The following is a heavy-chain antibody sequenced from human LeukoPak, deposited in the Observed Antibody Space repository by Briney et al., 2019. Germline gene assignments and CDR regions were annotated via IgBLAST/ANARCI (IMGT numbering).Heavy chain of an antibody. CDR1: GFTFSSYW. V-gene: IGHV3-7*03. Sequence: GSLRLSCAASGFTFSSYWMSWVRQAPGKGLEWVANIKQDGSEKYYVDSVKGRFTISRDNAKNSLYLQMNSLRAEDTAVYYCARGIWFGYNWFDPWGQGTLVTVSS. D-gene: IGHD3-10*01. CDR3: ARGIWFGYNWFDP. CDR2: IKQDGSEK. J-gene: IGHJ5*02.